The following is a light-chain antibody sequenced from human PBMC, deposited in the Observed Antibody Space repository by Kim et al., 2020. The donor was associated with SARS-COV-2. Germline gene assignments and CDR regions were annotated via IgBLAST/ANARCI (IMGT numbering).Light chain of an antibody. CDR1: VLKKKY. J-gene: IGLJ3*02. Sequence: SYELTQPSSVSVSPGQTARITCSGDVLKKKYARWFQQKPGQAPVLVIYKDSERPSGIPERFSGSSSGTTVTLTISGAQVEDEADYYCYSAADNNWVFGGGTQLTVL. V-gene: IGLV3-27*01. CDR3: YSAADNNWV. CDR2: KDS.